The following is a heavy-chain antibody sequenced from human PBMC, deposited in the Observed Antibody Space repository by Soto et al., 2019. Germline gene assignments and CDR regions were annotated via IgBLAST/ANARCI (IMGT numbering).Heavy chain of an antibody. D-gene: IGHD2-21*01. J-gene: IGHJ5*02. CDR2: IKQDASEK. CDR3: ARSLSAIPGES. CDR1: GFSISNYW. V-gene: IGHV3-7*05. Sequence: GGSLRFSCAATGFSISNYWMSWVRQGPGKGPEWVANIKQDASEKYYVDSVKGRFTISRDNAENSLYLQMTSLRAEDTAVYHCARSLSAIPGESWGQGTLVTVSS.